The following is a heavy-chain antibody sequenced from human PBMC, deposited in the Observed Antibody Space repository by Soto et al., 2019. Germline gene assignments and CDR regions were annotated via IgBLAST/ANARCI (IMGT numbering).Heavy chain of an antibody. CDR2: IYYSGST. CDR3: ARLPGGWNPHKYGKDV. Sequence: SETLSLTCTFSGGSIRSYYWSWIRQPPGKGLEWIGYIYYSGSTNYNPSLKSRVTISVDTSKNQFSLKLSSVTAADTAVYYCARLPGGWNPHKYGKDVWGQGTTV. D-gene: IGHD6-19*01. J-gene: IGHJ6*02. CDR1: GGSIRSYY. V-gene: IGHV4-59*01.